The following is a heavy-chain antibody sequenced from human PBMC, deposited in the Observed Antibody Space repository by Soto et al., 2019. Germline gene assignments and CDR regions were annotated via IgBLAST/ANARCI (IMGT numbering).Heavy chain of an antibody. V-gene: IGHV4-30-2*01. CDR3: ARGTLGEGFDN. J-gene: IGHJ4*03. Sequence: LSLTCAVSGGSISSGGYSWSWIRQPPGKVLEWIGYIYHSGITYYNPSLKSRVTISVDRSKNQFSLKLSSVTAADTAVYYCARGTLGEGFDNWGQG. CDR2: IYHSGIT. CDR1: GGSISSGGYS. D-gene: IGHD1-26*01.